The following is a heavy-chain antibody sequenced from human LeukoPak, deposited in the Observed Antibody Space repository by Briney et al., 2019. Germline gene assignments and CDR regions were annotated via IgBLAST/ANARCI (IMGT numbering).Heavy chain of an antibody. CDR3: ARDGTPNYRSGWVYMDV. V-gene: IGHV3-48*03. CDR2: ITTSDSTT. D-gene: IGHD6-25*01. Sequence: PGGSLRLSCAASGFTFSSYEMNWVRQAPGKGLEWVSYITTSDSTTHYADSVKGRFTISRDDAQNSLYLQMNSLRVEDTAVYYCARDGTPNYRSGWVYMDVWGKGTTVTISS. CDR1: GFTFSSYE. J-gene: IGHJ6*03.